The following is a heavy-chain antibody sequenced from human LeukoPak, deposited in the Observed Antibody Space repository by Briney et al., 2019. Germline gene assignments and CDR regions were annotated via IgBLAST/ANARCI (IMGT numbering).Heavy chain of an antibody. CDR2: ISYDGSNK. V-gene: IGHV3-30*03. CDR3: AREYCGGECYSGFDF. D-gene: IGHD2-21*01. J-gene: IGHJ5*01. Sequence: GGSLRLPCVASGFPFSGYDIHWVRQAPGKGLEWVALISYDGSNKEYTHYVNGRFTISRDNSKNTLYLQMNSLRAEDSAVYYCAREYCGGECYSGFDFWGQGTLVTVSS. CDR1: GFPFSGYD.